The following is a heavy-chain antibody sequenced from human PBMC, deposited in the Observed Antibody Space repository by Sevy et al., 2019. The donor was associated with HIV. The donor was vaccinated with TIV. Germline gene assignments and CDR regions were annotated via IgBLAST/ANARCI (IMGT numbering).Heavy chain of an antibody. CDR3: AGEFGEKYYDILTGLDAFDI. CDR1: GYSISSGYY. CDR2: IYHSGST. Sequence: SETLSLTCAVSGYSISSGYYWGWIRQPPGKGLEWIGSIYHSGSTYYNPSLKSRVTISVDTSKNQFSLKLSSVTAADTAVYYCAGEFGEKYYDILTGLDAFDIWGQGTMVTVSS. D-gene: IGHD3-9*01. J-gene: IGHJ3*02. V-gene: IGHV4-38-2*02.